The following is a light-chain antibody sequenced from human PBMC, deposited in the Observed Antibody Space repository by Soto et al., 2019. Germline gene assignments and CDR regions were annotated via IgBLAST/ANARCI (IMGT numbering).Light chain of an antibody. Sequence: QSVLTQPPSASGSPGQSVTISCTGTSSDVGGYNFVSWYQQHPGKAPKLMIYEVSERPSGVPDRFSGSKSGNTASLTVSGLPDEDAADYYCTSSAASTLVVFGGGTKLTVL. CDR1: SSDVGGYNF. CDR2: EVS. CDR3: TSSAASTLVV. V-gene: IGLV2-8*01. J-gene: IGLJ2*01.